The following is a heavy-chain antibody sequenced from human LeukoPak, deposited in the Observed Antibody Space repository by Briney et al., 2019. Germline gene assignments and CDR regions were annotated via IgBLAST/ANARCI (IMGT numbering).Heavy chain of an antibody. CDR1: GGSISFYY. Sequence: SETLSLTCTVSGGSISFYYWSWIRQTPGKGLEFIGYIYYSGSTAYNPSLKSRVTISLDTSKNQFSLKLSSVTSADTAVYYCARSYDNSGYYYYGMDVWGQGTTVTVSS. V-gene: IGHV4-59*01. CDR3: ARSYDNSGYYYYGMDV. CDR2: IYYSGST. J-gene: IGHJ6*02. D-gene: IGHD3-22*01.